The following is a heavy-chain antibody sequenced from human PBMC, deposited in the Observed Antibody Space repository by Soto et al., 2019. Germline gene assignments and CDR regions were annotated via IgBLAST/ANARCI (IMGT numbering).Heavy chain of an antibody. J-gene: IGHJ4*02. CDR2: ISGQIAKT. D-gene: IGHD1-26*01. CDR3: AGGPPSGSFPRPPRY. V-gene: IGHV1-18*04. Sequence: QVQLVQSGPEVKKPGASVKVSCKASGYSFHNFGIIWVRQAPGQGLEWMGWISGQIAKTNYAQKFQGKVTMTTDTPTSTAYMELNTRTSDDTARYYCAGGPPSGSFPRPPRYWGQGPLVTVPS. CDR1: GYSFHNFG.